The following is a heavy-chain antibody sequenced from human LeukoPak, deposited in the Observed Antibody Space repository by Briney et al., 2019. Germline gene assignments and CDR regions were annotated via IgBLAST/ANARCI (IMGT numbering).Heavy chain of an antibody. J-gene: IGHJ6*02. CDR1: GYTFTSYG. Sequence: ASVKVSCKASGYTFTSYGISWVRQAPGHGLEWMGSISAYNGNTNYAQKLQGRATMTTDTSTSTAYMELRSLRSDDTAVYYCARDLVRIAAAPYGMDVWGQGTTVTVSS. CDR3: ARDLVRIAAAPYGMDV. D-gene: IGHD6-13*01. V-gene: IGHV1-18*01. CDR2: ISAYNGNT.